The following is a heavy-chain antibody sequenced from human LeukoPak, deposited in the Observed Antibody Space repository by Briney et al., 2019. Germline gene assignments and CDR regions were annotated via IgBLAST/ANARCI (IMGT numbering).Heavy chain of an antibody. J-gene: IGHJ4*02. Sequence: SETLSLTCSVSGGSINSHYWSWIRQPPGKRLEWIGYIFNTGNTNYNPSLASRVTTSVDTSRAQFFLRLSPVTAADTAIYYCASRPADTTWYGVFDYWSQGTLVTVSS. V-gene: IGHV4-59*11. CDR1: GGSINSHY. CDR3: ASRPADTTWYGVFDY. D-gene: IGHD3-10*01. CDR2: IFNTGNT.